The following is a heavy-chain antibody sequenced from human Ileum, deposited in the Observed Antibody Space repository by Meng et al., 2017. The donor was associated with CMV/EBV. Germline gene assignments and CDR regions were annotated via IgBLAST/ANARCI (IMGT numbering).Heavy chain of an antibody. D-gene: IGHD6-6*01. CDR3: ARADRRSMYSSWAY. Sequence: AASGFTFNEYYMTWIRQAPGKGLEWISYISGSGGTKDYADSVKGRFTISRDNAKNSLFLHMSSLRVEDTAVYYCARADRRSMYSSWAYWGQGTLVPSPQ. J-gene: IGHJ1*01. CDR2: ISGSGGTK. V-gene: IGHV3-11*04. CDR1: GFTFNEYY.